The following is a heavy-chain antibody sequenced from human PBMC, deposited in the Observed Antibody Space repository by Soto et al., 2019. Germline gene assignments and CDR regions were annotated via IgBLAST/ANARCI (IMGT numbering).Heavy chain of an antibody. CDR3: VRQGFGRLHGLVDV. CDR2: IDSNGGT. Sequence: QVQLQESGPGLVKPSETLSLTCTVSDDSSSNYKWSWIRQPPGRRLEWIGYIDSNGGTSYNPSLQTRVTISIDTSTKQFFLNLSSVTAADTAVYYCVRQGFGRLHGLVDVWGQGTTVTVSS. D-gene: IGHD3-10*01. J-gene: IGHJ6*02. CDR1: DDSSSNYK. V-gene: IGHV4-59*08.